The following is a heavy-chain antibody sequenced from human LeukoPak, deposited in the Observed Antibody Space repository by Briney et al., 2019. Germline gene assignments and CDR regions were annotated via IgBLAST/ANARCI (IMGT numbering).Heavy chain of an antibody. CDR3: ARDQGPRGEWFDP. Sequence: PSQTLSLTCTVSGDSISSGSYYWSWIRQPAGKGLEYIGRMYTTGSTNYNPSLKSRVTISVDTSKNQFSLKLTSGTAADTAVYYCARDQGPRGEWFDPWGQGTLVTVSS. V-gene: IGHV4-61*02. CDR1: GDSISSGSYY. D-gene: IGHD3-16*01. J-gene: IGHJ5*02. CDR2: MYTTGST.